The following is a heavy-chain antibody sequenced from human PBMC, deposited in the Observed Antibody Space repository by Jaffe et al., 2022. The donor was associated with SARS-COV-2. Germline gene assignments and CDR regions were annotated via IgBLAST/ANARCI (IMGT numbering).Heavy chain of an antibody. Sequence: QVQLQESGPGLVKPSQTLSLTCTVSGGSISSGTYSWSWIRQPAGKGLEWIGRIYTSGSTNYNPSLKSRVTISVDTSKNQFSLKLSSVTAADTAVYHCAREFLGGYSGHVSYYYYGMDVWGQGTTVTVSS. J-gene: IGHJ6*02. CDR3: AREFLGGYSGHVSYYYYGMDV. D-gene: IGHD5-12*01. CDR2: IYTSGST. CDR1: GGSISSGTYS. V-gene: IGHV4-61*02.